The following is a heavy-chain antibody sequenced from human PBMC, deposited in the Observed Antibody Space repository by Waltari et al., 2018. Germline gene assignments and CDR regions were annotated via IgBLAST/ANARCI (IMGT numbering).Heavy chain of an antibody. CDR2: MSWNGGKI. Sequence: EVQLVESGGGLVQPGRSLKLSCAASGFNFDDYAMHWVRQIPGKVLECVSGMSWNGGKIGSADSVKGRFTISRDNAENSLYLQMNSLTDDDTALYYCAEALNWNDGLDYWGQGTLVTVSS. CDR1: GFNFDDYA. CDR3: AEALNWNDGLDY. J-gene: IGHJ4*02. D-gene: IGHD1-1*01. V-gene: IGHV3-9*01.